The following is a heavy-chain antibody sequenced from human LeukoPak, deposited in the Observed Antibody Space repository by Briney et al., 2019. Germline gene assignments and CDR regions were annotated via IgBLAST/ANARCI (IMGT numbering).Heavy chain of an antibody. CDR2: IYYSGST. D-gene: IGHD3-9*01. Sequence: PSETLSLTCTVSGGSVSSGSYYWSWIRQPPGKGLEWIGYIYYSGSTNYNPSLKSRVTISVDTSKNQFSLKLSSVTAADTAVYYCARVVADYDILFDYWGQGSLVTVSS. J-gene: IGHJ4*02. CDR1: GGSVSSGSYY. V-gene: IGHV4-61*01. CDR3: ARVVADYDILFDY.